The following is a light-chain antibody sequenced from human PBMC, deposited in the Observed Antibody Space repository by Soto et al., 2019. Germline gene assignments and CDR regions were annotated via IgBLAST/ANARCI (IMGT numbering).Light chain of an antibody. Sequence: EFVFTQSPGTLSLAPGERAAVSCRASQTVRNNYLAWYQQKPGQAPRLLIYGASRMATGIPDRFSGGGSGTAFTLTISRLEPEDFAVYYCQQFSSYPLTFGGGTKVYIK. CDR2: GAS. V-gene: IGKV3-20*01. J-gene: IGKJ4*01. CDR3: QQFSSYPLT. CDR1: QTVRNNY.